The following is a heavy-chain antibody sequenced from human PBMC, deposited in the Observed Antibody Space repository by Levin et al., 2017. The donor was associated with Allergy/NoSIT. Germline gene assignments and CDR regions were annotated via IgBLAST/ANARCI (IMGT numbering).Heavy chain of an antibody. Sequence: GESLKISCKASGYTFTGYYMHWVRQAPGQGLEWMGWINPNSGGTNYAQKFQGRVTMTRDTSISTAYMELSRLRSDDTAVYYCARGRGEQQLGFPLYYYYYMDVWGKGTTVTVSS. V-gene: IGHV1-2*02. D-gene: IGHD6-13*01. CDR1: GYTFTGYY. CDR3: ARGRGEQQLGFPLYYYYYMDV. J-gene: IGHJ6*03. CDR2: INPNSGGT.